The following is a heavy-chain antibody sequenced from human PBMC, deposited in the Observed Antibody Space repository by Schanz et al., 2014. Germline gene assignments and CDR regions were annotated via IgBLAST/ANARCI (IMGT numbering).Heavy chain of an antibody. J-gene: IGHJ3*02. V-gene: IGHV1-8*01. CDR2: MNPNSGDT. CDR3: ARGGGPEDVFDI. Sequence: QVQLVQSWAEVKGPGASVKVSCKASGYTFTSHGISWVRQAPGQGLEWMGWMNPNSGDTGYPRKFQDRVTMTRNTSISTAYMELNSLTSDDTAVYYCARGGGPEDVFDIWGQGTILTVSS. CDR1: GYTFTSHG.